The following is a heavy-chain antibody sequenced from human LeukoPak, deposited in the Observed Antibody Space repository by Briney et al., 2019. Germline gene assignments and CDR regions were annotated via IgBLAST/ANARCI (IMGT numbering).Heavy chain of an antibody. CDR1: GYTFTSYL. Sequence: ASVKVSCKASGYTFTSYLIHWVRQAPGQRLEWMGWINVGNDNKKYSQNFQGRVTITRDTSASTAYMELSSLRSEDTAVYYCARDSIWGSGTYGFDYWGQGALVTVSS. V-gene: IGHV1-3*01. J-gene: IGHJ4*02. CDR3: ARDSIWGSGTYGFDY. D-gene: IGHD1-26*01. CDR2: INVGNDNK.